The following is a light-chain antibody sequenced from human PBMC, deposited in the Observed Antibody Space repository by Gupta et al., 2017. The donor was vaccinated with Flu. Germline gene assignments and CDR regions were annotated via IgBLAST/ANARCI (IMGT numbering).Light chain of an antibody. CDR1: SSDIGGYNY. Sequence: QSGLTQPASVSGSPGQSITISCTGTSSDIGGYNYVSWYQQHPGKAPKLIIYEVNNRPSGFSNRFSGSKSGSTASLTISGLRAEDEADYYCSSYASDSTWVFGGGTKLTVL. V-gene: IGLV2-14*01. CDR2: EVN. CDR3: SSYASDSTWV. J-gene: IGLJ3*02.